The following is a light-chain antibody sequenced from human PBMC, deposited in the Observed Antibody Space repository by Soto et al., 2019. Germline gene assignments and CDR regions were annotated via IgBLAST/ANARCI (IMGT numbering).Light chain of an antibody. J-gene: IGKJ1*01. V-gene: IGKV1-27*01. CDR1: QGISTY. CDR3: QKYNSALGT. CDR2: AAS. Sequence: DIPMTQSPSSLSASVGDRVTITCRASQGISTYLAWYQQKPGKVPKLLIYAASTLQSGVPSRFSGSGSGTDFTLTISSLQPEDVATYYCQKYNSALGTFGQGTKVEIK.